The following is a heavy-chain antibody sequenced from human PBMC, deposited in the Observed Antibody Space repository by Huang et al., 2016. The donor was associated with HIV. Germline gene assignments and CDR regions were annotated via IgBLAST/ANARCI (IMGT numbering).Heavy chain of an antibody. Sequence: QVQLVQSGPEMKKPGASVNVSCKASGYTFFTYSISWVRQAPGQVLEWMGWVSTYNGHTNYAQKFQGRLTLTTDVSTSSAYMELKNLRSDDTAVYYCARFRGPQVTLNWLDPWGQGTLVTVSS. J-gene: IGHJ5*02. CDR2: VSTYNGHT. D-gene: IGHD3-10*01. CDR1: GYTFFTYS. V-gene: IGHV1-18*01. CDR3: ARFRGPQVTLNWLDP.